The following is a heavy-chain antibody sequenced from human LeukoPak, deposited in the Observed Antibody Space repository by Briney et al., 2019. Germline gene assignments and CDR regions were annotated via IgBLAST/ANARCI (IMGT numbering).Heavy chain of an antibody. J-gene: IGHJ3*01. CDR1: GFIFGNYA. V-gene: IGHV3-23*01. CDR2: INANGGRK. D-gene: IGHD4/OR15-4a*01. CDR3: AGVRAGANRAFDV. Sequence: GGSLRLSCGASGFIFGNYAMSWVRQAPGKGLEWVTGINANGGRKYYADSVKGRFTISRDNSKNTLFVQMNSLRADDTAVYYCAGVRAGANRAFDVWGQGTVVAVSS.